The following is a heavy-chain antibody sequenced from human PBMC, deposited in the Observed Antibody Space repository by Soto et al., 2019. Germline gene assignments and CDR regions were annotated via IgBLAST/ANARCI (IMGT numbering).Heavy chain of an antibody. Sequence: EVELVESGGGLVKPGGSLRLSCLASRFRFSDYTMTWVRQAPGKGLEWDSSISIISTYIYYGDSVKGRFTISRDNAKNALYLQMNSLRVEDTAVYYCARRGSEVTTGGGALDMWGQGTMVTVSS. D-gene: IGHD4-17*01. CDR2: ISIISTYI. CDR1: RFRFSDYT. CDR3: ARRGSEVTTGGGALDM. V-gene: IGHV3-21*01. J-gene: IGHJ3*02.